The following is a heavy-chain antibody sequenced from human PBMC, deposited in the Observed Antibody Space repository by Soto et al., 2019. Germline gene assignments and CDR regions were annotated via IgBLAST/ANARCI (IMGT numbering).Heavy chain of an antibody. V-gene: IGHV1-69*06. CDR2: IIPIFGTA. Sequence: QVQLVQSGAEVKKPGSSVKVSCKASGGTFSSYAISWVRQAPGQGLEWMGGIIPIFGTANYAQKFQGRVTITADKSTSTAYMELSSLRSEDTAVYYCARLRVGVVAAYYYYYGMDVWGQGTTVTVSS. J-gene: IGHJ6*02. D-gene: IGHD2-15*01. CDR1: GGTFSSYA. CDR3: ARLRVGVVAAYYYYYGMDV.